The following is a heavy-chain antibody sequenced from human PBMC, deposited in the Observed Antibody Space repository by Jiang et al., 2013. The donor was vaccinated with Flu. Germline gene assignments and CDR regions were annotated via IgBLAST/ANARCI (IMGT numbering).Heavy chain of an antibody. Sequence: SGAEVKKPGASVKVSCKASGYTFTGYYMHWVRQAPGQGLEWMGWINPNSGGTNYAQKFQGWVTMTRDTSISTAYMELSRLRSDDTAVYYCARGGYIVVVPAAEGWFDPWGQGTLVTVSS. D-gene: IGHD2-2*01. CDR3: ARGGYIVVVPAAEGWFDP. CDR1: GYTFTGYY. J-gene: IGHJ5*02. CDR2: INPNSGGT. V-gene: IGHV1-2*04.